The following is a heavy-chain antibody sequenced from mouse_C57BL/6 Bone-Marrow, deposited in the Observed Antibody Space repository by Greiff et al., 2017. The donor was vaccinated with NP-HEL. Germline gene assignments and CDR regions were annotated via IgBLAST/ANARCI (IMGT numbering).Heavy chain of an antibody. J-gene: IGHJ2*01. D-gene: IGHD4-1*01. CDR3: ARHRLTGKGYFDY. CDR1: EYAFPSHD. Sequence: EVKLVESGGGLVQPGESLKLSCESNEYAFPSHDMSWVRKTPEKRLELVAAINSDGGSTYYPDTMERRFIISRDNTKKTLYLQMSSLRSEDTAMYYCARHRLTGKGYFDYWGQGTTLTVSS. V-gene: IGHV5-2*03. CDR2: INSDGGST.